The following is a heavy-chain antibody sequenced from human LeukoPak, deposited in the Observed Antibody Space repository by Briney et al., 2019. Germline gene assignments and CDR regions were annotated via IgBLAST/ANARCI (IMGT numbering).Heavy chain of an antibody. J-gene: IGHJ4*02. Sequence: GGSLRLSCAASAFTFSDFDKHWVRQAPGKGLQWVPFIRCDRSNKDYGDSVKGRFTISRDTSKNTLYLQMNSLRAEDTAVYYCAKARSRYSSGWYSFDYWGQGTLVTVSS. V-gene: IGHV3-30*02. CDR3: AKARSRYSSGWYSFDY. D-gene: IGHD6-19*01. CDR1: AFTFSDFD. CDR2: IRCDRSNK.